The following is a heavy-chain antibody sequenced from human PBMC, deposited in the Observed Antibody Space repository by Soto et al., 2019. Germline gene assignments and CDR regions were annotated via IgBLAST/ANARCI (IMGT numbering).Heavy chain of an antibody. J-gene: IGHJ4*02. CDR1: GFTFSSYG. V-gene: IGHV3-30*03. D-gene: IGHD2-21*02. Sequence: GGSLRLSCAASGFTFSSYGMHWVRQAPGKGLEWVAVISYDGSNKYYADSVKGRFTISRDNSKNTLYLQMNSLRAEDTAVYYCARKMSSCGGDCYYIDYWGQGTLVTVSS. CDR2: ISYDGSNK. CDR3: ARKMSSCGGDCYYIDY.